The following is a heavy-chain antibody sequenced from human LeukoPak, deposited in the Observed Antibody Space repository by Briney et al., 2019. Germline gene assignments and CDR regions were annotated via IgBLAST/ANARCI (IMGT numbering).Heavy chain of an antibody. V-gene: IGHV3-21*01. J-gene: IGHJ4*02. Sequence: GGSLRLSCAASGFTLSSYSMNWVRQAPGKGLEWVSSISSSSSYIYYADSVKGRFTISRDNAKNSLYLQMNSLRAEDTAVYYCARVVPAATIDYWGQGTLVTVSS. CDR1: GFTLSSYS. CDR3: ARVVPAATIDY. D-gene: IGHD2-2*01. CDR2: ISSSSSYI.